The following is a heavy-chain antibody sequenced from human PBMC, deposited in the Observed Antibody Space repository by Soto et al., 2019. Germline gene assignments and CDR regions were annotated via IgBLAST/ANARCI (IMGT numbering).Heavy chain of an antibody. Sequence: QVQLVESGGGVVRPGTSLRLSCAATGFSFSAHGMHWVRQAPGKVLEWLAVINDGSEEGYADSVRGRFTISRDNARNSLYLQMHYLRAEDTALYYCASNDLFVDNGLEHGGEGALVTVSS. J-gene: IGHJ1*01. CDR1: GFSFSAHG. CDR2: INDGSEE. CDR3: ASNDLFVDNGLEH. V-gene: IGHV3-33*01. D-gene: IGHD1-1*01.